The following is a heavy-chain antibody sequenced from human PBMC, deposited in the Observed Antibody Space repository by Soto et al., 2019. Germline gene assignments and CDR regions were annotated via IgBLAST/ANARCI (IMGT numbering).Heavy chain of an antibody. CDR1: GYTFTSYG. CDR3: ARASDYCSSTSCYLYYFDY. V-gene: IGHV1-18*01. D-gene: IGHD2-2*01. Sequence: ASVKVSCKASGYTFTSYGISRVRQAPGQGLEWMGWISAYNGNTNYAQKLQGRVTMTTDTSTSTAYMELRSLRSDDTAVYYCARASDYCSSTSCYLYYFDYWGQGTLVTVSS. J-gene: IGHJ4*02. CDR2: ISAYNGNT.